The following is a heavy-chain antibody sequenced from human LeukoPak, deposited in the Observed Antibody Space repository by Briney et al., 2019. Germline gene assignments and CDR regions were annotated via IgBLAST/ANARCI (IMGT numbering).Heavy chain of an antibody. Sequence: SETLSLTCAVYGGSFSGYYWSWIRQPPGKGLERIGEINHSGSTNYNPSLKSRVAISVDTSKNQFSLKLSSVTAADTAVYYCARGINFALYGMDVWGQGTTVTVSS. CDR2: INHSGST. CDR1: GGSFSGYY. V-gene: IGHV4-34*01. J-gene: IGHJ6*02. CDR3: ARGINFALYGMDV. D-gene: IGHD3-9*01.